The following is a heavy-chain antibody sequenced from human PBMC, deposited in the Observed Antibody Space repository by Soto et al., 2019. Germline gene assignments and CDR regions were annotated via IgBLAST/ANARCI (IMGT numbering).Heavy chain of an antibody. J-gene: IGHJ4*02. V-gene: IGHV3-23*01. CDR1: GFIFSNYA. CDR3: AKDTGRGGGSVFDY. Sequence: GGSLRLSCAPSGFIFSNYAMSWVRQARGKGLEWVSAISGSGADTCYTESVKGRFTISRDNFKNTLYLQMNSLGAEDTAVYYCAKDTGRGGGSVFDYWGQGTLVTVSS. D-gene: IGHD2-15*01. CDR2: ISGSGADT.